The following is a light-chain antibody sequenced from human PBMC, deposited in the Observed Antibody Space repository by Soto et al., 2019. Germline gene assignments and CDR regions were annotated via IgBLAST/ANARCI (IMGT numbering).Light chain of an antibody. CDR2: AAS. V-gene: IGKV1-12*01. J-gene: IGKJ5*01. CDR3: KHANSFHA. CDR1: QGISSW. Sequence: SPVSPTVGDIVTISSRSIQGISSWVAWYQQIPGKAPKLVIYAASSLQSGVPSKFSSSGPGTDFTLTVRSLQPEDFATYYTKHANSFHAFGQQTRQEIK.